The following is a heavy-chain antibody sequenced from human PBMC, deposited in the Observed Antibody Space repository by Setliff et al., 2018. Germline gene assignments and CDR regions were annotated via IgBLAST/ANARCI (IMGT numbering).Heavy chain of an antibody. D-gene: IGHD2-2*01. V-gene: IGHV4-34*01. J-gene: IGHJ6*02. CDR3: ARVICSSTSCPGYYGMDV. CDR1: GGSFSTYY. CDR2: INHSGST. Sequence: PSETLSLTCAVYGGSFSTYYWIWIRQPPGKGLEWIGEINHSGSTNYNPSLESRVTISVDTSKNQFSLKLSSVTAADTAVYYCARVICSSTSCPGYYGMDVWGQGTTVTVSS.